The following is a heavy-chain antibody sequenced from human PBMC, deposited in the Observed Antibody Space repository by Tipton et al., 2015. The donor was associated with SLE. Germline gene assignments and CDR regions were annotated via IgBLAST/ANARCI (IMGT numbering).Heavy chain of an antibody. CDR1: GGTPTNF. J-gene: IGHJ6*03. Sequence: QLVQSGPEVKKPGSSVKLSCRASGGTPTNFQLVRQAPGQGLEWMGGINLILGTANYAQKFQGRVTITTDESTSTAYMEVSSLRSEDTAVYYCARDLLTGEDYYYYMDVWGKGTTVTVSS. D-gene: IGHD7-27*01. CDR2: INLILGTA. CDR3: ARDLLTGEDYYYYMDV. V-gene: IGHV1-69*16.